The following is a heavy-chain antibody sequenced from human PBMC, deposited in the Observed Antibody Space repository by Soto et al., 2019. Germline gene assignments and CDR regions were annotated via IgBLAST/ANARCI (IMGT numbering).Heavy chain of an antibody. D-gene: IGHD1-1*01. V-gene: IGHV1-8*01. CDR1: GYTFTSYD. Sequence: QVQLVQSGAEVRKPGASVKVSCEAFGYTFTSYDIYWVRQATGQGLEWMGWMNPNTGNSGYAQKFQGRVTMTSDTSKSTAHMELSSLRSEDTAVYYCARRAETNGWNGFGADKYYFDFWGQGTLVTVSS. J-gene: IGHJ4*02. CDR2: MNPNTGNS. CDR3: ARRAETNGWNGFGADKYYFDF.